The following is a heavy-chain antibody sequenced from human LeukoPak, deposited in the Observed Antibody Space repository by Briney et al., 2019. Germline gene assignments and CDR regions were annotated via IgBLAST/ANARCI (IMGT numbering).Heavy chain of an antibody. Sequence: GGSLRLPCAASGFTFSSSAMSWVRQAPGKGLEWVSAISNNGGYTYYADSVQGRFTISRDNSKSTLCLQMNSLRAEDTAVYYCAKQLGYCSDGSCYFPYWGQGTLVTVSS. D-gene: IGHD2-15*01. CDR1: GFTFSSSA. V-gene: IGHV3-23*01. CDR3: AKQLGYCSDGSCYFPY. CDR2: ISNNGGYT. J-gene: IGHJ4*02.